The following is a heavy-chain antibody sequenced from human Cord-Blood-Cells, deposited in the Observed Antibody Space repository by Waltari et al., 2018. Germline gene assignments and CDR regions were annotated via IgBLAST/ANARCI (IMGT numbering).Heavy chain of an antibody. CDR3: ASGEQLPGYYYYYMDV. D-gene: IGHD6-6*01. Sequence: QVQLQQWGAGLLKPSETLSLTCAVYGGSFSGYYWSWIRQPPGKGLEWIGEINHRGSTNYNPSLKGRVTISVDTSKNQFSLKLSSVTAADTAVYYCASGEQLPGYYYYYMDVWGKGTTVTVSS. CDR2: INHRGST. J-gene: IGHJ6*03. CDR1: GGSFSGYY. V-gene: IGHV4-34*01.